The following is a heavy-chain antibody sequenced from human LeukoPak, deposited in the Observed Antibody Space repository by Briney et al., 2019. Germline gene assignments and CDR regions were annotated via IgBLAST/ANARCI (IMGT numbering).Heavy chain of an antibody. D-gene: IGHD2-2*01. Sequence: GGSLRLSCAASGFTFSNYWMHWLRQAPGKGLVWVSHIKSDGSTTSYADSVKGRFTISRDNAKNTLYLQMNSLRAEDTALYYCARRRSYCTSTRCYTYFDYWGQGTLVTVSS. CDR3: ARRRSYCTSTRCYTYFDY. CDR1: GFTFSNYW. V-gene: IGHV3-74*01. CDR2: IKSDGSTT. J-gene: IGHJ4*02.